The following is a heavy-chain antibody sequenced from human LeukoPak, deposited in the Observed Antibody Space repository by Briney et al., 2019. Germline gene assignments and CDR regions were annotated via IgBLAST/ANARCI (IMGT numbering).Heavy chain of an antibody. V-gene: IGHV3-74*01. CDR2: INTDGSHT. D-gene: IGHD1-26*01. J-gene: IGHJ6*02. CDR1: GLTFSSYW. Sequence: GGSLRLSCAASGLTFSSYWMHWVRQAPGKGPVWVSRINTDGSHTSYADSVKGRFTISRDNAKNTLYLQMNSLRAEDAAVYFCTRDSYISNVYYGMDVWGQGATVTVSS. CDR3: TRDSYISNVYYGMDV.